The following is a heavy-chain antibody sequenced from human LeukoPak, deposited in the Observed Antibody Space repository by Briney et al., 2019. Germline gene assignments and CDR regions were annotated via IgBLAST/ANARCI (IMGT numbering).Heavy chain of an antibody. D-gene: IGHD6-13*01. CDR1: GGSVSSSGHF. J-gene: IGHJ4*02. V-gene: IGHV4-61*08. CDR3: ARETIAAAGLH. CDR2: THDHGST. Sequence: SETLSLTCTVSGGSVSSSGHFWNWVRQTPGKGLEWIGYTHDHGSTNYNPSLKSRVTISVDTSKNQFSLKLSSVTAADTAVYYCARETIAAAGLHWGQGTLVTVSS.